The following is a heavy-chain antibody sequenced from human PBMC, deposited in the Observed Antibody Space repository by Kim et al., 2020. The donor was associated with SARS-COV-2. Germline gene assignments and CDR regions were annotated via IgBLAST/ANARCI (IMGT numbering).Heavy chain of an antibody. CDR3: ARDCTSSTSCD. D-gene: IGHD2-2*01. CDR2: T. V-gene: IGHV1-18*01. J-gene: IGHJ4*02. Sequence: TNYAQKLQGRVTMTTDTSTSTAYMELRSLRSDDTAVYYCARDCTSSTSCDWGQGTLVTVSS.